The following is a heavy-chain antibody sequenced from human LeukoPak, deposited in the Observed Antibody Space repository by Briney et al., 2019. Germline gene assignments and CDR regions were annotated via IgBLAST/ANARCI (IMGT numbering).Heavy chain of an antibody. V-gene: IGHV3-30*18. CDR3: AKDLQTIAARTSFDY. J-gene: IGHJ4*02. Sequence: GRSLRLSCAASGFTFSSYGMHWVRQAPGKGLELVAVISYDGSNKYYADSVKGRFTISRDNSKNTLYLQMNSLRAEDTAVYYCAKDLQTIAARTSFDYWGQGTLVTVSS. D-gene: IGHD6-6*01. CDR1: GFTFSSYG. CDR2: ISYDGSNK.